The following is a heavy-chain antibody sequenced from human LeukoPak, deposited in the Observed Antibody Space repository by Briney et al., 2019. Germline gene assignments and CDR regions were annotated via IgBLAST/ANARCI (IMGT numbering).Heavy chain of an antibody. Sequence: GRSLRLSCAASGFTFSSYGMHWVRQAPGKGLEWVAVISYDGSNKYYADSVKGRFTISRDNSKNTLYLQMNSLRAEDTAVYYCAKGSWMGYYGMDVWGQGTTVTVSS. CDR1: GFTFSSYG. CDR2: ISYDGSNK. CDR3: AKGSWMGYYGMDV. V-gene: IGHV3-30*18. D-gene: IGHD1-1*01. J-gene: IGHJ6*02.